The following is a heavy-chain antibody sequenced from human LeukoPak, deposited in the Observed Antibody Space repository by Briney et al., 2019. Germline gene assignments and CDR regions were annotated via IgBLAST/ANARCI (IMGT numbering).Heavy chain of an antibody. Sequence: GGSLRPSCVASGFALSSIWRSWARQAPGKGLKLVANISPDGSAEDYVDSVRGRFAISRDNAKRSLYLQMNSLSPEDTAVYYCANQAYSQFDYWGQGTLVSVSS. CDR2: ISPDGSAE. D-gene: IGHD4-11*01. J-gene: IGHJ4*02. CDR1: GFALSSIW. CDR3: ANQAYSQFDY. V-gene: IGHV3-7*01.